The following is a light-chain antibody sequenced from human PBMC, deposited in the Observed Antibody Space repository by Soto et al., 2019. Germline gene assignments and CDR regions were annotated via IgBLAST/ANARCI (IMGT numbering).Light chain of an antibody. CDR2: EVT. CDR1: SSDVGAYNY. CDR3: SSYADRISVL. J-gene: IGLJ3*02. Sequence: QSVLTQPPSASGSPGQSVTISCTGTSSDVGAYNYVSWYQQHPGKAPKLMIYEVTKRPSGVPDRFSGSKSGNTASLTVSGLPAEDEADYYCSSYADRISVLFGGGTKLTVL. V-gene: IGLV2-8*01.